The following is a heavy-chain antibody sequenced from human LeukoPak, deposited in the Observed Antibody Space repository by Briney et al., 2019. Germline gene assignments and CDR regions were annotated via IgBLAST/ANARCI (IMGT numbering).Heavy chain of an antibody. D-gene: IGHD6-19*01. CDR1: GGSISSSSYY. CDR3: ASSGWYRGY. V-gene: IGHV4-39*07. J-gene: IGHJ4*02. Sequence: SETLSLTCTVSGGSISSSSYYWGWIRQPPGKGLEWIGSIYYSGSTYYNPSLKSRVTISVDTSKNQFSLKLNSVTAADTAVYYCASSGWYRGYWGQGTLVTVSS. CDR2: IYYSGST.